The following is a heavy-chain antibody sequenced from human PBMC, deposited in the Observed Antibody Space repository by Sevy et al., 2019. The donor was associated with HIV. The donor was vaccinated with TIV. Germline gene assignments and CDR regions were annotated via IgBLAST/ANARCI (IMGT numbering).Heavy chain of an antibody. CDR1: GFTFKSYG. J-gene: IGHJ6*02. CDR2: IRNDGSTK. V-gene: IGHV3-30*02. D-gene: IGHD4-17*01. CDR3: VEGPHPAVTSSYALDV. Sequence: GGSLRLSCAASGFTFKSYGMHWVRQAPGQGLEWVTFIRNDGSTKYYADSVRGRFTAARDNSKNTLYLHMKSLRPGDTAVYYCVEGPHPAVTSSYALDVWGQGTTVTVSS.